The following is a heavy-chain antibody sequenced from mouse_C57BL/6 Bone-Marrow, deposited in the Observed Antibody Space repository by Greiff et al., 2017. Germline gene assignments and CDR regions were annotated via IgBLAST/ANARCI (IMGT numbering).Heavy chain of an antibody. J-gene: IGHJ1*03. CDR2: INPSNGGT. Sequence: LQPGTELVKPGASVKLSCKASGYTFTSYWMHWVKQRPGQGLEWIGNINPSNGGTNYNEKFKSKATLTVDKSSSTAYMQLSSLTSEDSAVYYCARSSYYGSWYWYFDVWGTGTTVTVSS. D-gene: IGHD1-1*01. CDR3: ARSSYYGSWYWYFDV. CDR1: GYTFTSYW. V-gene: IGHV1-53*01.